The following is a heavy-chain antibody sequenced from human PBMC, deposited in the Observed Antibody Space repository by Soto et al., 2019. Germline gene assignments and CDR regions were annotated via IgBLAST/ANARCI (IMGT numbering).Heavy chain of an antibody. Sequence: PVGSLRLSCAASGFTFTRYSMNWVRQAPGKGLEWVSSISSTTNYIYYVDSMKGRFTISRDNTKNTLYLEMNSLRAEDTAVYYCARESEDLASNFDYWGQGTLVTVSS. V-gene: IGHV3-21*06. J-gene: IGHJ4*02. CDR1: GFTFTRYS. CDR3: ARESEDLASNFDY. CDR2: ISSTTNYI.